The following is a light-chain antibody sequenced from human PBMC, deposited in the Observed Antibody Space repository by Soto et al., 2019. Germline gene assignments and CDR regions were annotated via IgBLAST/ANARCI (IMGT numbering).Light chain of an antibody. CDR3: CSYAGTYTYVV. CDR1: SSDVGGYNY. V-gene: IGLV2-11*01. CDR2: DVS. Sequence: QSVLTQPRSVSGSPGQSVTISCTETSSDVGGYNYVSWYQQHPGKAPKLMIYDVSERPSGVPDRFSGSKSGNTASLTISGLQAEDEADYYCCSYAGTYTYVVFGGGTKVTV. J-gene: IGLJ2*01.